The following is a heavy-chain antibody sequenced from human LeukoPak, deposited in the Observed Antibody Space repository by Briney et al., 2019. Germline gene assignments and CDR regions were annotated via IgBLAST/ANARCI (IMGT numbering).Heavy chain of an antibody. J-gene: IGHJ4*02. CDR2: LNEDGSVT. V-gene: IGHV3-74*01. CDR3: GTTFEF. CDR1: GFTFSGYW. D-gene: IGHD4-17*01. Sequence: GGSLTLSCSASGFTFSGYWLHWVRQAPGKGLVWVSSLNEDGSVTSHADSVKGRFTISRDNARNTLYLQMNSLRAEDTAVYYCGTTFEFWGRGTLVTVPS.